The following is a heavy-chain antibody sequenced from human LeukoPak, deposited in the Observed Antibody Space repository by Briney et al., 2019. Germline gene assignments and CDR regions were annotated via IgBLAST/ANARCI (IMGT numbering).Heavy chain of an antibody. V-gene: IGHV1-46*01. CDR3: ARGEVLRFLEWLNVDY. J-gene: IGHJ4*02. CDR1: GYTFTSYY. Sequence: ASVKVSCKASGYTFTSYYMHWVRQAPGQGLEWMGIINPSGGSTSYAQKFQGRVTMTRDTSTSTVYMELSSLRSEDTAVYYCARGEVLRFLEWLNVDYRCQGTLVTVSS. CDR2: INPSGGST. D-gene: IGHD3-3*01.